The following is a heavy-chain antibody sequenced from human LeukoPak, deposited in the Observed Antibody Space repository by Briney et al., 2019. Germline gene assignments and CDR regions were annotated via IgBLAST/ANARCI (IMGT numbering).Heavy chain of an antibody. CDR1: GYTFTSYG. D-gene: IGHD2-2*02. CDR3: ARRPPMIVVVPAAIKYQSRTNWFDP. J-gene: IGHJ5*02. Sequence: ASVKVSCKASGYTFTSYGISWVRQATGQGLEWMGWMNPNSGNTGYAQKFQGRVTMTRNTSISTAYMELSSLRSEDTAVYYCARRPPMIVVVPAAIKYQSRTNWFDPWGQGTLVTVSS. CDR2: MNPNSGNT. V-gene: IGHV1-8*02.